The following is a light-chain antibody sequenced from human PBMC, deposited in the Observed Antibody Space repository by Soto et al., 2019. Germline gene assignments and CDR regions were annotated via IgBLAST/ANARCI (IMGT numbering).Light chain of an antibody. J-gene: IGKJ5*01. Sequence: IQMTQSTVSVSASVGDRVTITCRASQDIDSWLAWYQQTPGKAPKLLIFASSTLQSGVPSRFSGGVSGTDFTLAISGLQPEDFTTYYCQQGNSFLITFDQGTRLEIK. V-gene: IGKV1-12*01. CDR2: ASS. CDR3: QQGNSFLIT. CDR1: QDIDSW.